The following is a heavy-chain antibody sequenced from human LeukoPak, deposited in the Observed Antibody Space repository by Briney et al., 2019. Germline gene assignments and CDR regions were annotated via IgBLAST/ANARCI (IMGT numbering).Heavy chain of an antibody. Sequence: GASVKVSCKASGYTFTAYYMNWVRQAPGQGLEWMGRINPNSGGTNSAQKFQGRVTMTRDTSISTAYMELSSLRSDDTAVYYCARDHGNIWGQGTLVTVSS. V-gene: IGHV1-2*06. CDR2: INPNSGGT. CDR3: ARDHGNI. CDR1: GYTFTAYY. D-gene: IGHD2/OR15-2a*01. J-gene: IGHJ4*02.